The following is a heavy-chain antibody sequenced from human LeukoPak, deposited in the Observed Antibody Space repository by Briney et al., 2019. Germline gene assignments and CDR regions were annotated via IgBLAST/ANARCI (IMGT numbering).Heavy chain of an antibody. J-gene: IGHJ6*02. D-gene: IGHD5-12*01. V-gene: IGHV4-59*08. CDR3: ATCYDPYYYYGMDV. CDR2: IYYSGST. CDR1: GGSISSYD. Sequence: SETLSLTCTVSGGSISSYDWSWIRQPPGKGLEWIGYIYYSGSTNYNPSLKSRVTISVDTSKNQCSLKLSSVTAADTAVYYCATCYDPYYYYGMDVWGQGTTVTVSS.